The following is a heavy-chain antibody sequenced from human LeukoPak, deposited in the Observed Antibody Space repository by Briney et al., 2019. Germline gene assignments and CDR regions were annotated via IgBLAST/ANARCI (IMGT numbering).Heavy chain of an antibody. CDR1: GDSISSGDYY. V-gene: IGHV4-30-4*01. CDR2: IYYSGST. Sequence: SETLSLTRTVSGDSISSGDYYWTWIRQAPGKDLEWIGYIYYSGSTYYNPSLKSRVTISVDTSQNQFSLRLSSVNDADTAMYYCARRKSGWFDPWGRGTLVTVSS. CDR3: ARRKSGWFDP. J-gene: IGHJ5*02.